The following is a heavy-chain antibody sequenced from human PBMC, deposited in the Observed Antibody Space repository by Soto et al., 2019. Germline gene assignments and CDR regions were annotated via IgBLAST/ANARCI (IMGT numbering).Heavy chain of an antibody. CDR1: GDSMTKYY. D-gene: IGHD1-26*01. Sequence: KTSETLSLTCTVSGDSMTKYYWSWIRQPAGKGLEWIGRVYTSGSTNYNPSLKSRVTMSIDTSNNHFSLTLKSVTAADTAVYYCARTVGAAYYFDFRGQGALVTVSS. CDR3: ARTVGAAYYFDF. J-gene: IGHJ4*02. V-gene: IGHV4-4*07. CDR2: VYTSGST.